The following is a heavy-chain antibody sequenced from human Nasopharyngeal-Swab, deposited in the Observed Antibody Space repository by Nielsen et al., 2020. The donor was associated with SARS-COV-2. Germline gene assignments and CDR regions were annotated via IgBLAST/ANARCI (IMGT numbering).Heavy chain of an antibody. CDR3: AREGLYYDFWSGFDY. CDR2: ISAYNGNT. D-gene: IGHD3-3*01. J-gene: IGHJ4*02. V-gene: IGHV1-18*01. Sequence: WVRQAPGQGLEWMGWISAYNGNTNYAQKLQGRVTMTIDTSTSTAYMELRSLRSDDTAVYYCAREGLYYDFWSGFDYWGQGTLVTVSS.